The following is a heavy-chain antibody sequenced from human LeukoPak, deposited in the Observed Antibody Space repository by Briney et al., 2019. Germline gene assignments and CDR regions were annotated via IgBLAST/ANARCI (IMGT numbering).Heavy chain of an antibody. Sequence: GGSLRLSCAASGFTFDDYAMHWVRQAPGKGLEWVSGISWNSGSIGYADSVKGRFTISRDNAKNSLYLQMYSLRAEDTALYYCAKDKAVAGVYYFDYWGQGTLVTVSS. CDR1: GFTFDDYA. J-gene: IGHJ4*02. D-gene: IGHD6-19*01. CDR3: AKDKAVAGVYYFDY. V-gene: IGHV3-9*01. CDR2: ISWNSGSI.